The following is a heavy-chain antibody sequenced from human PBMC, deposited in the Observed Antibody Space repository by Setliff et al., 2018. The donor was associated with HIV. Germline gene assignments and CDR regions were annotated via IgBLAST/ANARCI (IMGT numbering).Heavy chain of an antibody. J-gene: IGHJ6*03. CDR1: GGTFSSYA. D-gene: IGHD3-10*02. CDR2: IIPIFNTA. CDR3: ARIVRPSYYYYYYMDV. Sequence: EASVKVSCKASGGTFSSYAISWVRQAPGQGLEWMGGIIPIFNTANYAQKFQGRVTITADESTSTAYMELSSLRSEDTAVYYCARIVRPSYYYYYYMDVWGKGTKVTV. V-gene: IGHV1-69*13.